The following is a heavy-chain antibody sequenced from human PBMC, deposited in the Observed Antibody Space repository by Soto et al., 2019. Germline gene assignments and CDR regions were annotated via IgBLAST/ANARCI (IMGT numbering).Heavy chain of an antibody. Sequence: ASVKVSCKASGYTFTNYGISWVRQAPGQGLEWMVWLSGYNGNTKYAQKFQGRVTMTTDTPTNTAYMELRSLRSDDTAVYYCARDREYYYDSSGNYYYHYGMDVWGQ. CDR2: LSGYNGNT. D-gene: IGHD3-22*01. V-gene: IGHV1-18*04. CDR3: ARDREYYYDSSGNYYYHYGMDV. J-gene: IGHJ6*02. CDR1: GYTFTNYG.